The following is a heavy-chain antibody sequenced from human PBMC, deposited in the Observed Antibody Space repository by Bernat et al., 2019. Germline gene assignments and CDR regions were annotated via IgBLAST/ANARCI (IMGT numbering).Heavy chain of an antibody. CDR1: GFTFSAYW. CDR3: ARVGVTAGAGLFDY. J-gene: IGHJ4*02. V-gene: IGHV3-7*03. D-gene: IGHD2-21*02. Sequence: EVQLVESGGGLVQPGGSLRLSCAASGFTFSAYWMNWVRQAPGTGLEWVANIKDDGSEKYYVDSVKGGFTISRDNAKNSLYLQMSSLRAEDTAVYYCARVGVTAGAGLFDYWGQGALLTVSS. CDR2: IKDDGSEK.